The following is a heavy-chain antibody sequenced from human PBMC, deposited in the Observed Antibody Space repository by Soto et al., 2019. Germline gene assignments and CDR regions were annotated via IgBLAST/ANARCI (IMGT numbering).Heavy chain of an antibody. Sequence: ASVKVSCKASGYTFTSYGISWVRQAPGQGLEWMGWISAYNGNTNYAQKLQGRVTMTPDTSTSTAYMELRSLRSDDTAVYYCARLALSGREDYYYMDVWGKGTTVTVSS. CDR2: ISAYNGNT. D-gene: IGHD3-3*01. J-gene: IGHJ6*03. V-gene: IGHV1-18*01. CDR1: GYTFTSYG. CDR3: ARLALSGREDYYYMDV.